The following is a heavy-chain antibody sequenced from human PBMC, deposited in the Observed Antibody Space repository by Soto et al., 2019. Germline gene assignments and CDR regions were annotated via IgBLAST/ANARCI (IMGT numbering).Heavy chain of an antibody. D-gene: IGHD6-13*01. CDR2: INWNSGSI. J-gene: IGHJ1*01. CDR3: VKDESINWYSGHFRH. V-gene: IGHV3-9*01. Sequence: SIRLSCSASGFPVVDYAMHWVRPVPGKGLDWVSGINWNSGSIGYGDSVKGRFAISRDNAKNSLHLQMNSLSAEDTAFYYCVKDESINWYSGHFRHWGQGPLVNVSA. CDR1: GFPVVDYA.